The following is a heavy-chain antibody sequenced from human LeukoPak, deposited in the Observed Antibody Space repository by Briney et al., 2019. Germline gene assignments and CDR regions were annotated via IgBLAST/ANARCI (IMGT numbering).Heavy chain of an antibody. V-gene: IGHV3-7*01. J-gene: IGHJ4*02. D-gene: IGHD6-19*01. CDR3: ARDHGSSGWYGHYFDY. CDR1: GFIFSKYW. Sequence: GGSLRLSCAASGFIFSKYWMSWVRQAPGKGLEWVANIKQDGSEKYYVDSVTGRFTISRDNAKNSLYLQMNNLRGEDTAVYYCARDHGSSGWYGHYFDYWGQGILVTVSS. CDR2: IKQDGSEK.